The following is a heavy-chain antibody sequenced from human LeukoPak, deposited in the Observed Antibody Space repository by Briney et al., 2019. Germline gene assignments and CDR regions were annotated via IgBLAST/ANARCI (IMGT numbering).Heavy chain of an antibody. CDR3: ARDCDYPNWFDP. Sequence: GGSLRLSCAASGFTFSSYWRSWVRQAPGKGLEWVANIKQDGSEKYYVDSVKGRFTISRDNAKNSLYLQMNSLRAEDAAVYYCARDCDYPNWFDPWGQGTLVTVSS. J-gene: IGHJ5*02. CDR2: IKQDGSEK. CDR1: GFTFSSYW. V-gene: IGHV3-7*01. D-gene: IGHD4-11*01.